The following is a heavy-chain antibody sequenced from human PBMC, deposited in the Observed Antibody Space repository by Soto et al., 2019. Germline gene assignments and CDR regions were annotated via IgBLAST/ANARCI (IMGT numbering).Heavy chain of an antibody. J-gene: IGHJ6*02. V-gene: IGHV3-30-3*01. CDR2: ISYDGSNK. CDR3: ARDFPSAALYYYYGMDV. D-gene: IGHD2-15*01. Sequence: PGGSLRLSCTASGFTFSSYAMHWVRQAPGKGLEWVAVISYDGSNKYYADSVKGRFTISRDNSKNTLYLQMNSLRAEDTAVYYCARDFPSAALYYYYGMDVWGQGTTVTVSS. CDR1: GFTFSSYA.